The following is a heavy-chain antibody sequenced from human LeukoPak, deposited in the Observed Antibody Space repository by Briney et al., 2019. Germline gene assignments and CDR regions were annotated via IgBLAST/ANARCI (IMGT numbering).Heavy chain of an antibody. V-gene: IGHV3-30*18. J-gene: IGHJ4*02. CDR2: ISYDGSNK. Sequence: GGSLRLSCAASGFTFSSYGMHWVRQAPGKGLEWVAVISYDGSNKYYADSVKGRFTISRDNSKNTLYLQMNSLRAEDTAVYYCAKEGPVGATGYFDYWGQGTLVTVSS. D-gene: IGHD1-26*01. CDR1: GFTFSSYG. CDR3: AKEGPVGATGYFDY.